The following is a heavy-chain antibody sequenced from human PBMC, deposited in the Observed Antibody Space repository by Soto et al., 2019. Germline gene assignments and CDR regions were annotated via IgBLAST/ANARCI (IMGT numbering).Heavy chain of an antibody. V-gene: IGHV1-24*01. Sequence: GASVKVSCKVSGYTLTVLSMRWVRQAPGKGLEWMGGFDPEDGETIYAQKFQGRVTMTEDTSTDTAYMELSSLRSEDTAVYYCATAHVVPAAIWFDPWGQGTLVTVSS. J-gene: IGHJ5*02. CDR3: ATAHVVPAAIWFDP. D-gene: IGHD2-2*01. CDR1: GYTLTVLS. CDR2: FDPEDGET.